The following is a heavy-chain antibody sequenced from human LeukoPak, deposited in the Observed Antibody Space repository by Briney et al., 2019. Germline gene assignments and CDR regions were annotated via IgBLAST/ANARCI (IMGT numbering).Heavy chain of an antibody. J-gene: IGHJ4*02. D-gene: IGHD3-10*01. CDR1: GFTFSSYA. CDR2: ISGSGGST. Sequence: GXLRLSCAASGFTFSSYAMSWVRQAPGKGLEWVSAISGSGGSTYYADSVKGGFTISRDNSKNTLYLQMNSLRAEDTAVYYCAKVLQAQSNGLLNILWWLHWGQGTLVTVSS. V-gene: IGHV3-23*01. CDR3: AKVLQAQSNGLLNILWWLH.